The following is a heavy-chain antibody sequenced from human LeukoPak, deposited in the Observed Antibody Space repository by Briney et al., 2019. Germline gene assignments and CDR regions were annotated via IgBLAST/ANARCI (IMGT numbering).Heavy chain of an antibody. V-gene: IGHV1-18*01. J-gene: IGHJ3*02. D-gene: IGHD3-22*01. CDR1: GGTFSSYA. CDR2: ISAYNGNT. CDR3: ARDPGGYSDAFDI. Sequence: ASVKVSCKASGGTFSSYAISWVRQAPGQGLEWMGWISAYNGNTNYAQKLQGRVTMTTDTTTSTAYMELRSLRSDDTAVYYCARDPGGYSDAFDIWGQGTMVTVSS.